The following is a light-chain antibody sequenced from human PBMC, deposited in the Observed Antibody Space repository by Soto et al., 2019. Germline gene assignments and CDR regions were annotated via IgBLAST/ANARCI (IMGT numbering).Light chain of an antibody. V-gene: IGKV1-5*03. CDR1: QRISTW. Sequence: DIQMTQSPSTLSASVGDRVTITCRASQRISTWLAWYQQKPGEAPKLLIYKASSLESGVPSRFSGGGSGTEFTLTISSLQPDDFATYFCQQYSSYSWTFGQGTMVEVK. CDR3: QQYSSYSWT. CDR2: KAS. J-gene: IGKJ1*01.